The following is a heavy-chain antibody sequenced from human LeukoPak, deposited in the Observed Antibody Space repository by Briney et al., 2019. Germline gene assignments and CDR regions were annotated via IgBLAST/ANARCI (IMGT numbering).Heavy chain of an antibody. Sequence: SVKVSCKASGGTFSSYAISWVRQAPGQGLEWMGGIIPIFGTANYAQKFQGRVTITADESTSTAYMELSSLRSEDTAVYYCARKGAGTSLMDYYGMDVWGKGTTVTVSS. CDR2: IIPIFGTA. D-gene: IGHD6-13*01. J-gene: IGHJ6*04. CDR3: ARKGAGTSLMDYYGMDV. CDR1: GGTFSSYA. V-gene: IGHV1-69*13.